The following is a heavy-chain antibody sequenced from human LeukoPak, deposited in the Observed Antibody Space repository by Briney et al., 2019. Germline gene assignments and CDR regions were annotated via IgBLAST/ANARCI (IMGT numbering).Heavy chain of an antibody. D-gene: IGHD1-7*01. Sequence: ASVKVSCKASGYTFTGYYMHWVRQAPGQGLEWMGWINPNSGGTNYAQKFQGRVTMTRDTSISTAYMELSRLRSDDTAVYYCARDNWNFVYYYYYGMDVWGQGTTVTVSS. CDR2: INPNSGGT. V-gene: IGHV1-2*02. J-gene: IGHJ6*02. CDR3: ARDNWNFVYYYYYGMDV. CDR1: GYTFTGYY.